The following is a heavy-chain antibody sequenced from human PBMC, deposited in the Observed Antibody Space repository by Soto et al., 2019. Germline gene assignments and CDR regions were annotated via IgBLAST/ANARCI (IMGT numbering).Heavy chain of an antibody. CDR3: ARESRYCSGGSCYFLPGIDY. V-gene: IGHV1-69*12. CDR1: GGTFSSYA. J-gene: IGHJ4*02. D-gene: IGHD2-15*01. Sequence: QVQLVQSGAEVKKPGSSVKVSCKASGGTFSSYAISWVRQAPGQGLEWMGGIIPIFGTANYAQKFQVRVTITADESTSTAYMELSSLRSEDTAVYYCARESRYCSGGSCYFLPGIDYWGQGTLVTVSS. CDR2: IIPIFGTA.